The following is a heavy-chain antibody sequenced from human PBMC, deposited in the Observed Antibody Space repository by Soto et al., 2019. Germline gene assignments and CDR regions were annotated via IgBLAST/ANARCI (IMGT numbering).Heavy chain of an antibody. Sequence: SVKVSCKASGGTFSSYTISWVRQAPGQGLEWMGRIIPILGIANYAQKFQGRVTITADKSTSTAYMELSSLRSEDTAVYYCARDSSGWYSIDYWGQGTLVTVSS. CDR2: IIPILGIA. CDR1: GGTFSSYT. J-gene: IGHJ4*02. CDR3: ARDSSGWYSIDY. V-gene: IGHV1-69*04. D-gene: IGHD6-19*01.